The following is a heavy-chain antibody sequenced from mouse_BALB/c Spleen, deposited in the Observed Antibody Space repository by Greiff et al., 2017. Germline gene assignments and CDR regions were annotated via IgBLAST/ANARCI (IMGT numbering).Heavy chain of an antibody. CDR1: GFTFTDYY. CDR2: IRNKANGYTT. CDR3: ARTTTVHYYAMDY. Sequence: EVKLVESGGGLVQPGGSLRLSCATSGFTFTDYYMSWVRQPPGKALEWLGFIRNKANGYTTEYSASVKGRFTISRDNSQSILYLQMNTLRAEDSATYYCARTTTVHYYAMDYWGQGTSVTVSS. V-gene: IGHV7-3*02. D-gene: IGHD1-1*01. J-gene: IGHJ4*01.